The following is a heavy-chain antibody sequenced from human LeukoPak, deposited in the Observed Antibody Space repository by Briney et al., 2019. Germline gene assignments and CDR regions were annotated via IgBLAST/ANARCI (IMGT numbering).Heavy chain of an antibody. V-gene: IGHV1-2*02. Sequence: ASVKVSCTASGYTFTGYYMHWVRQAPGQGLEWMGWINPNSGGTNYAQKFKGRVTMTRDTAISTAYMELSSLRSDDTAAYYCARQDSNTCGPWGQGTLVTVSS. J-gene: IGHJ5*02. D-gene: IGHD2-2*01. CDR1: GYTFTGYY. CDR2: INPNSGGT. CDR3: ARQDSNTCGP.